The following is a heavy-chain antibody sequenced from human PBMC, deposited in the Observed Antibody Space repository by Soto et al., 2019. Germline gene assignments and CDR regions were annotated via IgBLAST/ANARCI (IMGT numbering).Heavy chain of an antibody. CDR3: VSLSSTTTQYYFAY. D-gene: IGHD3-10*02. CDR1: GFTLSNYW. V-gene: IGHV3-7*01. Sequence: PGGSLRLSCAASGFTLSNYWMSWVRQAPGKGPEWLANIKQDGSEKYYMDSVMGRFTISRDNAKNSLYLQMNSLKADDAAVYYCVSLSSTTTQYYFAYWGQGTLVTVSS. CDR2: IKQDGSEK. J-gene: IGHJ4*02.